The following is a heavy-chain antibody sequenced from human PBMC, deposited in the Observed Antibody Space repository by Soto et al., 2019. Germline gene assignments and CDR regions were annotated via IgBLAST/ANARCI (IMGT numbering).Heavy chain of an antibody. J-gene: IGHJ6*02. CDR1: GGSISSGGYY. CDR2: IYYSGST. D-gene: IGHD4-4*01. Sequence: SETLSLTCTVSGGSISSGGYYWSWIRQHPGKGLEWIGYIYYSGSTYYNPSLKSRVTISVDTSKNQFSLELSSVTAADTAVYYCARDYSNSLYYYYGMDVWGQGTTVTVSS. CDR3: ARDYSNSLYYYYGMDV. V-gene: IGHV4-31*03.